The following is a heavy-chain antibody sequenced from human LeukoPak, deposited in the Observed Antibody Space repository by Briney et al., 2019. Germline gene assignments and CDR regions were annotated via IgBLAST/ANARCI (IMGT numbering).Heavy chain of an antibody. D-gene: IGHD1-26*01. J-gene: IGHJ3*02. V-gene: IGHV3-21*01. CDR2: ISSISSYI. CDR1: GFTFSSYS. CDR3: ARDPSGSYYPRVSGALDI. Sequence: PGGSLRLSCAASGFTFSSYSMDWVRQAPGKGLEWVSSISSISSYIYYADSVKGRFTISRDNAKNSLYLQMDSLRAEDTAVYYCARDPSGSYYPRVSGALDIWGQGTMVTVSS.